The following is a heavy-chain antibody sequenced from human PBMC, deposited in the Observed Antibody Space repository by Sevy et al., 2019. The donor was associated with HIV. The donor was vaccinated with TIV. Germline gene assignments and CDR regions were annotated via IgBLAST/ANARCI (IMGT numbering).Heavy chain of an antibody. CDR1: GVTFSSHG. D-gene: IGHD6-13*01. CDR3: ARDSGYSINWYPAY. J-gene: IGHJ4*02. Sequence: GGCLRLSCAASGVTFSSHGMHWVRQAPGKGLEWVAVMSYDGSYKSYGDSVKGRCTISRDDSKNTPYLQMNSLRPEDTAMYYCARDSGYSINWYPAYWGQGTLVTVSS. V-gene: IGHV3-30*03. CDR2: MSYDGSYK.